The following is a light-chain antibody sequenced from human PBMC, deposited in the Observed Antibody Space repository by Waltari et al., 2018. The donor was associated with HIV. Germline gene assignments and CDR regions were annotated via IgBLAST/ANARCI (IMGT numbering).Light chain of an antibody. CDR3: QQRRNWPKT. V-gene: IGKV3-11*01. Sequence: EIVLTQSPATLSLSPGERATLSCRACQSVSSYLAWYQQKPGQAPRLLIYDASNRATGIPARFSGSGSGTDFTLTISSLESEDFAVYYCQQRRNWPKTFGQGTKVEIK. J-gene: IGKJ1*01. CDR1: QSVSSY. CDR2: DAS.